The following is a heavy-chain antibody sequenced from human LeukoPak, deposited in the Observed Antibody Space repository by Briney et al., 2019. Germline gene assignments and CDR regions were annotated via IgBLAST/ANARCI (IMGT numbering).Heavy chain of an antibody. V-gene: IGHV3-23*01. Sequence: PGGSLRLSCAASGFTFSNYAMSWVRQAPGKGLEWVSSISGSGGSTYYADSVKGRFTISRDNSKNTLYLQMNSLRAEDTAVYYCAKDPGIQLWPYYFDYWGQGTLVTVSS. CDR1: GFTFSNYA. J-gene: IGHJ4*02. D-gene: IGHD5-18*01. CDR3: AKDPGIQLWPYYFDY. CDR2: ISGSGGST.